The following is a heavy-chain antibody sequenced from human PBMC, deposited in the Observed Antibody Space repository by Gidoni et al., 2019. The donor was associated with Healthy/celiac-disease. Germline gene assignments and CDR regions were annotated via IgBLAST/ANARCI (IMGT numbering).Heavy chain of an antibody. CDR2: ISWDGGST. D-gene: IGHD6-19*01. V-gene: IGHV3-43*01. Sequence: EVQLVESGGVVVQPGVSLSLSCAASGFPFDDYTMHWVRQAPGKGLEWVSLISWDGGSTYYADSVKGRFTISRDNSKNSLYLQMNSLRTEDTALYYCAKDIGAVAGTGGVDYWGQGTLVTVSS. CDR1: GFPFDDYT. J-gene: IGHJ4*02. CDR3: AKDIGAVAGTGGVDY.